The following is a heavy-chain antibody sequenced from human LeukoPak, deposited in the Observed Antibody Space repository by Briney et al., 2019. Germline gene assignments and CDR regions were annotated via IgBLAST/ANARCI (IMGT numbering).Heavy chain of an antibody. CDR2: IIPIFGTA. CDR1: GGTFSSYA. Sequence: SVKVSCKASGGTFSSYAISWVRQAPGQGLEWMGGIIPIFGTANYAQKFQGRVTITADKSTSTAYMELSSLRSEDTAVYYCAKGPAYYYDSSGYYFDYWGQGTLVTVSS. J-gene: IGHJ4*02. V-gene: IGHV1-69*06. CDR3: AKGPAYYYDSSGYYFDY. D-gene: IGHD3-22*01.